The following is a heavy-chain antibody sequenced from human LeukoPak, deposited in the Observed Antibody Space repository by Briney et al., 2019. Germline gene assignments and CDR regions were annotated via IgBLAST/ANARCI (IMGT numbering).Heavy chain of an antibody. D-gene: IGHD3-10*01. CDR3: AREFSMARGVDFCYYMDV. CDR2: VYKSGTT. Sequence: SETLSLTCTVSGDSISAYYWSWIRQPAGKGLEWIGRVYKSGTTSYNSSLKSRVTMSVDTSTNQFSLTLTSVTAADTAVYYCAREFSMARGVDFCYYMDVWGKGTTVTVSS. V-gene: IGHV4-4*07. CDR1: GDSISAYY. J-gene: IGHJ6*03.